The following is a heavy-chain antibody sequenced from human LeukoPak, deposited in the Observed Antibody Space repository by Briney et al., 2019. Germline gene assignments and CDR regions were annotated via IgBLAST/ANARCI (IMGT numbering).Heavy chain of an antibody. Sequence: SETLSLTCTVSGGSISSYYWSWIRQPAGKGLEWIGRIYASGSTNYNPSLKSRVTMSVDTSKNQLSLKLTSVTAADTAVYYCASTDYGEMLYFDYWGQGTLVTVSS. D-gene: IGHD4-17*01. J-gene: IGHJ4*02. CDR2: IYASGST. V-gene: IGHV4-4*07. CDR1: GGSISSYY. CDR3: ASTDYGEMLYFDY.